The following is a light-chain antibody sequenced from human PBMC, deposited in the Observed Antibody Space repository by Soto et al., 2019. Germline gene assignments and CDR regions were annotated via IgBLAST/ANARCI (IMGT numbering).Light chain of an antibody. CDR2: EVS. Sequence: QSALTQPASVSGSPRQSITISCTGTSSDVGGYSYVSWYQQHPGKAPKLMIYEVSNRPSGVSNRFSGSKSGNTASLTISGLQAEDEADYYCSSYTSSSTPYVFGTGTKLTVL. J-gene: IGLJ1*01. V-gene: IGLV2-14*01. CDR1: SSDVGGYSY. CDR3: SSYTSSSTPYV.